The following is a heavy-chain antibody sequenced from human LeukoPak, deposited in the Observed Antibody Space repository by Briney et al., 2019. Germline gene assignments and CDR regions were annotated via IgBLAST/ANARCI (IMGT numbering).Heavy chain of an antibody. CDR3: ARGSTDFDY. Sequence: SETLSLTCTVSGGSISSYYWSWIRQPPGKGLEWIGYIYYSGSTNYNPSLKSRVTISVDTSKNQFSLKLSSVTAADTAVYYCARGSTDFDYWGQGALVTVSS. V-gene: IGHV4-59*01. J-gene: IGHJ4*02. CDR2: IYYSGST. CDR1: GGSISSYY. D-gene: IGHD1-14*01.